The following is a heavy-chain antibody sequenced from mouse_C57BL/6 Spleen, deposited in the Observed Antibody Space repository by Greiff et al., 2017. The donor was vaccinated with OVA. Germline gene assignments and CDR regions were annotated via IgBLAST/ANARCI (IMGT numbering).Heavy chain of an antibody. Sequence: VQLKQSGPELVKPGASVKISCKASGYSFTDYNMNWVKQSNGKSLEWIGVINPNYGTTSYNQKFKGKATLTVDQSSSTAYMQLNSLTSEDSAVYYCAREGYYDCYYLGGYFDVWGTGTTVTVAS. D-gene: IGHD2-3*01. CDR2: INPNYGTT. CDR3: AREGYYDCYYLGGYFDV. V-gene: IGHV1-39*01. CDR1: GYSFTDYN. J-gene: IGHJ1*03.